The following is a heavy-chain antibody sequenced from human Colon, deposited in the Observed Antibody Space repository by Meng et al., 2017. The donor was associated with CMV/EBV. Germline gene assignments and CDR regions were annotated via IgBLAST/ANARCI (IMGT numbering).Heavy chain of an antibody. CDR2: INPNSGGT. CDR3: ARYCSSTSCYDY. D-gene: IGHD2-2*01. Sequence: SCKASGYTFTGYYMHWARQAPGQGLEWMGWINPNSGGTNYAQKFQGRVTMTRDTSISTAYMELSRLRSDDTAVYYCARYCSSTSCYDYWGQGTLVTVSS. J-gene: IGHJ4*02. CDR1: GYTFTGYY. V-gene: IGHV1-2*02.